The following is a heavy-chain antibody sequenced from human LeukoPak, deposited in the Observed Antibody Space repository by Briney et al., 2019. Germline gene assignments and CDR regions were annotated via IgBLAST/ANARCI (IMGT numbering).Heavy chain of an antibody. CDR1: GYTFTSYG. CDR3: ARDPYSSTWSYGMDV. Sequence: GASVKVSCKASGYTFTSYGISWVRQAPGQGLEWMGWISAYNGNTNYAQKLQGRVTMTTDTSTSTAYMELRSLRSDDTAVYYCARDPYSSTWSYGMDVWGQGTMVTVSS. J-gene: IGHJ6*02. D-gene: IGHD6-6*01. CDR2: ISAYNGNT. V-gene: IGHV1-18*01.